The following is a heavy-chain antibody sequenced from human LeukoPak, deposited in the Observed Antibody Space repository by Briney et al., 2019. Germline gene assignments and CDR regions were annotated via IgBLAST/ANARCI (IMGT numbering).Heavy chain of an antibody. CDR1: GGSIGAYY. Sequence: PSETLSLTCTVSGGSIGAYYWNWIRQPPGKGLEWIGYIFYSGTTKYNPSLKSRVSMTVDTSENQFSLRLSSLTAADTAVYYCATAGYSSGWFDYWGQGTLVTVSS. CDR3: ATAGYSSGWFDY. CDR2: IFYSGTT. D-gene: IGHD6-19*01. J-gene: IGHJ4*02. V-gene: IGHV4-59*01.